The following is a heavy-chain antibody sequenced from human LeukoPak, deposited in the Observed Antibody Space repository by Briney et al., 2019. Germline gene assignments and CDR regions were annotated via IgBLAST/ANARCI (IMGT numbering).Heavy chain of an antibody. V-gene: IGHV1-2*02. Sequence: ASVKVSCKASGYTFTGYYMHWVRQAPGQGLEWMGWINPNSGGTNYAQKFQGRVTMTRDTSTNTAYMELRSLGSGDTAVYYCARAGGYCGRISCPYYFDYWGQGSLVAVSS. J-gene: IGHJ4*02. CDR1: GYTFTGYY. CDR2: INPNSGGT. D-gene: IGHD2-15*01. CDR3: ARAGGYCGRISCPYYFDY.